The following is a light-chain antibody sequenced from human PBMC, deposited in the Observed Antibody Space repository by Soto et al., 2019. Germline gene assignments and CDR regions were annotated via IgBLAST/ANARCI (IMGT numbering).Light chain of an antibody. Sequence: QSVLTQPPSVSGAPGQRVTISCTGSSSNIGAGYDVHWYQQLPGTAPKLLIYGNSNRPSGVPDRFSGSKSGTSASLAITGLQAGDEADYCCQSYDSSLSGYVFGTGTKLTVL. CDR3: QSYDSSLSGYV. CDR2: GNS. CDR1: SSNIGAGYD. V-gene: IGLV1-40*01. J-gene: IGLJ1*01.